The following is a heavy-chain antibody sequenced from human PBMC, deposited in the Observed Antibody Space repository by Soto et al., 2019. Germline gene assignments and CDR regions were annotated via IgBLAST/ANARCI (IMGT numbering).Heavy chain of an antibody. D-gene: IGHD2-15*01. CDR2: IYYSGST. V-gene: IGHV4-59*12. CDR3: ARELGYCSGGSCDLGSFDI. CDR1: GGSISSYY. Sequence: SETLSLTCTVSGGSISSYYWSWIRQPPGKGLEWIGYIYYSGSTNYNPSLKSRVTISVDTSKNQLSLKLSSVTAADTAVYYCARELGYCSGGSCDLGSFDIWGQGTMVTVSS. J-gene: IGHJ3*02.